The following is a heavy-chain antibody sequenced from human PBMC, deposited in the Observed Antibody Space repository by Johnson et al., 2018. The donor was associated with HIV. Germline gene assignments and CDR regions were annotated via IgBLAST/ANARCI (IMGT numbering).Heavy chain of an antibody. V-gene: IGHV3-74*02. J-gene: IGHJ3*02. D-gene: IGHD3-10*01. CDR3: ARAVTPFGDWEAFDI. CDR1: GFTFSDHW. Sequence: VQLVESGGGVVQPGTSLRLSCGASGFTFSDHWMQWVRQAPGKGLVWVSRIHGDGRRLTYADSVKGRFPISRDNSKNTLYLQMNRLRAEDTAVYYCARAVTPFGDWEAFDIWGQGTMVTVSS. CDR2: IHGDGRRL.